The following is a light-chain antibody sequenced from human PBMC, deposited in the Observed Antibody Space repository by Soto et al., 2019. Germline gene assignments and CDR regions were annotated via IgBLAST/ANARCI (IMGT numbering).Light chain of an antibody. CDR2: DVT. Sequence: QSALTQPRSVSGSPGQSVTISCTGTSSDVGAYNYVSWYQQYPGKAPKLLIYDVTKRPSGVPDRFSGSKSGNTASLTISGLQTEDEADYYCCSHPSLFGGGTKLTVL. J-gene: IGLJ2*01. CDR3: CSHPSL. V-gene: IGLV2-11*01. CDR1: SSDVGAYNY.